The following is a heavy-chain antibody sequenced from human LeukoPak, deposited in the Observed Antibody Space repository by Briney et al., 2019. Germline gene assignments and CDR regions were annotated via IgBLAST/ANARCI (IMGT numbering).Heavy chain of an antibody. D-gene: IGHD3-22*01. CDR3: ATRVNYYDSSGYYGFGAFDI. Sequence: SVKVSCKASGGTFSSYAISWVRQAPGQGPEWMGGIIPIFGTANYAQKFQGRVTITADESTSTAYMELSSLRSEDTAVYYCATRVNYYDSSGYYGFGAFDIWGQGTMVTVSS. CDR1: GGTFSSYA. V-gene: IGHV1-69*13. CDR2: IIPIFGTA. J-gene: IGHJ3*02.